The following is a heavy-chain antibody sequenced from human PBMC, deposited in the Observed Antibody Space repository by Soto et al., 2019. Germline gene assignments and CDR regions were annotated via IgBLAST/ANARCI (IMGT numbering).Heavy chain of an antibody. CDR1: GGSFRGYY. CDR2: VSHSGST. CDR3: ARVRVTIFGVVTAFDY. J-gene: IGHJ4*02. Sequence: QVQLQQWGAGLLKPSETLSLTCAVYGGSFRGYYWSWIREPPGKGLEWIGEVSHSGSTNYNPSLKRGATISVDTSRNQSSLKLSSVTAADSGVYDCARVRVTIFGVVTAFDYWGQGALVTVSS. D-gene: IGHD3-3*01. V-gene: IGHV4-34*01.